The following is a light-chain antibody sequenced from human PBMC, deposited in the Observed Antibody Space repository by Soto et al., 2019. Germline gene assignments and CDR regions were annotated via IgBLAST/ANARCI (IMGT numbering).Light chain of an antibody. Sequence: QSALTQPASVSGSPGQSITISCTGTSSDVGGYNYVSWYQQHPGKAPKLMIYEVSNRPSGVSNRFSGSKSGNTASLTISGLQAEHEADYYCSSYTSSRTDNYVFGTGNKLTVL. V-gene: IGLV2-14*01. CDR2: EVS. CDR3: SSYTSSRTDNYV. J-gene: IGLJ1*01. CDR1: SSDVGGYNY.